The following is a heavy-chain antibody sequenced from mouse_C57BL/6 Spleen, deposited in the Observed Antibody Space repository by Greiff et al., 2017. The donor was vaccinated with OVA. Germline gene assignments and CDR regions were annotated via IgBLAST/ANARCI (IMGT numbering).Heavy chain of an antibody. Sequence: VQLKESGPVLVKPGASVKMSCKASGYTFTDYYMNWVKQSHGKSLEWIGVINPYNGGTSYNQKFKGKATLTVDKSSSTAYMELNSLTSEDSAVYYCARNDYDGGFAYWGQGTLVTVSA. D-gene: IGHD2-4*01. CDR3: ARNDYDGGFAY. J-gene: IGHJ3*01. V-gene: IGHV1-19*01. CDR2: INPYNGGT. CDR1: GYTFTDYY.